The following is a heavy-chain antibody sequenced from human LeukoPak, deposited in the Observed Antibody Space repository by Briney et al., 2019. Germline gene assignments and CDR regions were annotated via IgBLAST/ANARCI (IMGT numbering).Heavy chain of an antibody. CDR2: IYTSGST. CDR3: ARDPYYDRYGMDV. CDR1: GGSISSGSYY. D-gene: IGHD3-3*01. J-gene: IGHJ6*02. V-gene: IGHV4-61*02. Sequence: PSETLSLTCTVSGGSISSGSYYWSWIRQPAGKGLEWIGRIYTSGSTNYNPSLKSRVTISVDTSKNQFSLKLSSVTAADTAVYYRARDPYYDRYGMDVWGQGTTVTVSS.